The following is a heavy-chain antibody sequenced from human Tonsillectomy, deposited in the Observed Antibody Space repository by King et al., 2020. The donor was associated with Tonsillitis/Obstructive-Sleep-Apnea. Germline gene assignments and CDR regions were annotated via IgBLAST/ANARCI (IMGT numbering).Heavy chain of an antibody. CDR1: GFIFSNYG. J-gene: IGHJ6*02. D-gene: IGHD6-19*01. Sequence: VQLVESGGGVVQPGRSLRLSCVASGFIFSNYGMHWVRQAPGKGLEWVALISYDGSNKYYADSVKGRFTISRDNSRNTLYLQMNSLRDEDTAVYYCALSSHSYYYGMDVWGQGTTVTVSS. V-gene: IGHV3-30*03. CDR2: ISYDGSNK. CDR3: ALSSHSYYYGMDV.